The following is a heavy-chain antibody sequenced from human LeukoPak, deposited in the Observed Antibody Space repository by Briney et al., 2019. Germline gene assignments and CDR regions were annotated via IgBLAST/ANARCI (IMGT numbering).Heavy chain of an antibody. V-gene: IGHV5-51*01. CDR3: ARQGPYDILTGYYQYFDY. Sequence: GESLKISCKGSGYSFTSYWIGWVRQMPGKGLEWMGIIYPGDSDTRYSPSFQGQVTISADKSISTAYLQWSSLKASDTAMYYCARQGPYDILTGYYQYFDYWGQGTLVTVSS. CDR2: IYPGDSDT. D-gene: IGHD3-9*01. CDR1: GYSFTSYW. J-gene: IGHJ4*02.